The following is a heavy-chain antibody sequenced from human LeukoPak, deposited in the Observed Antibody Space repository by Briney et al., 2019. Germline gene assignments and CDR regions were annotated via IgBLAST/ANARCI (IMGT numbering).Heavy chain of an antibody. V-gene: IGHV3-11*01. CDR2: ISSSGSTI. J-gene: IGHJ5*01. CDR3: AKDEGATTEFNWFDS. CDR1: GFTFSDYY. Sequence: GGSLRLSCAASGFTFSDYYMSWIRQAPGKGLEWVSYISSSGSTIYYADSVKGRFTISRDNAKNSLYLQMNSLRAEDTAVYYCAKDEGATTEFNWFDSWGQGTLVTVSS. D-gene: IGHD1-26*01.